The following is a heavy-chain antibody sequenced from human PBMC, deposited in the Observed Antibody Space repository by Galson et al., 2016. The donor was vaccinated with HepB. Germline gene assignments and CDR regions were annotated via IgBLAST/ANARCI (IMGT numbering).Heavy chain of an antibody. J-gene: IGHJ6*02. V-gene: IGHV4-34*01. CDR1: GGSFSGYY. D-gene: IGHD3-3*01. Sequence: SETLSLTCAVYGGSFSGYYWSWIRQPPGKGLEWIGEVNHSGSTNYNPSLKSRVTISVDTSKNQFSLKLSSVTAADTAVYYCARGFVAIFGVANYYYGMDVWGQGTTVTVSS. CDR3: ARGFVAIFGVANYYYGMDV. CDR2: VNHSGST.